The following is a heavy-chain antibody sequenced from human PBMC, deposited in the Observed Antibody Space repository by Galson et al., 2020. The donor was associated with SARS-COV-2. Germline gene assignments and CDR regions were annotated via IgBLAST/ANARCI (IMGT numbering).Heavy chain of an antibody. D-gene: IGHD3-10*01. CDR3: ATPGGGD. CDR2: LFIGGDT. V-gene: IGHV3-53*01. J-gene: IGHJ4*02. Sequence: GGSLRLSCAASGFTVSSDYMTWVRQAPGKGREWSSVLFIGGDTNYTDSVKGRFITYRDNSKNTLFLQMNSLRVEDTDVYYCATPGGGDWGQGTRVTVSS. CDR1: GFTVSSDY.